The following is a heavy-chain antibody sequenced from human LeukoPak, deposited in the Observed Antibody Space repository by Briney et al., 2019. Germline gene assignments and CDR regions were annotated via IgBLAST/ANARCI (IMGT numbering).Heavy chain of an antibody. J-gene: IGHJ3*02. CDR3: ASWVGATTSFDI. Sequence: PSETLSLTCTVSGGSISSGDYYWSWIRQPPGKGLEWIGYIYYSGSTYYNPSLKSRVTISVDTSKNQFSLKLSSVTAADTAVYYCASWVGATTSFDIWGQGTMVTVSS. D-gene: IGHD1-26*01. V-gene: IGHV4-30-4*01. CDR1: GGSISSGDYY. CDR2: IYYSGST.